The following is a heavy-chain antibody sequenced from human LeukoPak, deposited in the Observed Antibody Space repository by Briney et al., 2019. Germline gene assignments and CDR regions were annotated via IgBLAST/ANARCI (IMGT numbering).Heavy chain of an antibody. Sequence: SETLSLTCAVSGGSISSSNWWSWVRQPPGKGLEWIGEIYHGVSTNYNPSLKSRVTISVDKSKNQFSLKLTSVTAADTAVYYCARGKIGGGSCLFDYWGQGTRVTVSS. CDR3: ARGKIGGGSCLFDY. J-gene: IGHJ4*02. CDR2: IYHGVST. D-gene: IGHD2-15*01. CDR1: GGSISSSNW. V-gene: IGHV4-4*02.